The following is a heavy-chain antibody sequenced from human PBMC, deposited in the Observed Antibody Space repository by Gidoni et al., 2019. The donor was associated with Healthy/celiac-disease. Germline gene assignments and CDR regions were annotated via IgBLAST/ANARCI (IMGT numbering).Heavy chain of an antibody. J-gene: IGHJ6*02. D-gene: IGHD2-2*01. CDR1: GGSISSSSHY. CDR3: AREPAAMRGLYYFGMDV. CDR2: IYSSGST. Sequence: QLQLQESGSGLVKPSETLSLTCTVSGGSISSSSHYWGWIRQPPGKGLEWVGSIYSSGSTRYNRSLKSRVAISVDTSKNQISLKLSSVTAADTAVYYWAREPAAMRGLYYFGMDVWGQGTTVTVSS. V-gene: IGHV4-39*01.